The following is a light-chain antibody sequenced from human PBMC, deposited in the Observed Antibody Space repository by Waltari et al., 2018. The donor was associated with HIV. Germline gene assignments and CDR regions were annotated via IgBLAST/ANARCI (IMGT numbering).Light chain of an antibody. CDR3: SSYAGTNRL. Sequence: QSALTQPPSASGSPGQSVTISCTGISSDVGGYKYVSWYQHHPGKAPKLMMYEDNRRPSGVPYPFSGSKSGNTASLTVSGLQADDEADYYCSSYAGTNRLFGGGTKLTVL. CDR2: EDN. J-gene: IGLJ2*01. CDR1: SSDVGGYKY. V-gene: IGLV2-8*01.